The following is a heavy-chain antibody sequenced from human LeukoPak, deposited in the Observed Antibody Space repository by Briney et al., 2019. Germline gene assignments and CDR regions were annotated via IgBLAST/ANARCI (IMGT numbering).Heavy chain of an antibody. J-gene: IGHJ4*02. D-gene: IGHD6-19*01. CDR3: ARNQGSGWPYFDY. Sequence: GGSLRLSCVASGFPFSSYWMTWVRQAPGKGLEWVAVISYDGSNKYYADSVKGRFTISRDNSKNTLYLQMNSLRAEDTAVYYCARNQGSGWPYFDYWGQGTLVTVSS. V-gene: IGHV3-30*03. CDR1: GFPFSSYW. CDR2: ISYDGSNK.